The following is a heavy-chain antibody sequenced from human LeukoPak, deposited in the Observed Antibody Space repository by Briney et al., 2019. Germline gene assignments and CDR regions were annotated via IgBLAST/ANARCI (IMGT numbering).Heavy chain of an antibody. CDR2: IYTSGST. CDR3: ARGVIAVAGYARDWFDP. D-gene: IGHD6-19*01. V-gene: IGHV4-61*02. Sequence: PSETLPLTCTVSGGSISSGSYYWSWIRQPAGKGLGWIGRIYTSGSTNYNPSLNSRVTISVDTSKNQFSLKLSSVTAADTAVYYCARGVIAVAGYARDWFDPWGQGTLVTVSS. CDR1: GGSISSGSYY. J-gene: IGHJ5*02.